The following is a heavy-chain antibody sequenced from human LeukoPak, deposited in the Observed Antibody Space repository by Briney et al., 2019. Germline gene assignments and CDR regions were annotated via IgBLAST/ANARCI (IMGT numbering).Heavy chain of an antibody. V-gene: IGHV4-30-4*01. CDR3: ASLPRCSTSCSDYYFDY. CDR1: GGSISSGDYY. J-gene: IGHJ4*02. CDR2: IYYSGST. D-gene: IGHD2-2*01. Sequence: SETLSLTCTVSGGSISSGDYYWSWIRQPPGKGLEWIGYIYYSGSTYYNPSLKSRVTISVDTSKNQFSLRLSSVTAADTAVYYCASLPRCSTSCSDYYFDYWGQGTLVTVSS.